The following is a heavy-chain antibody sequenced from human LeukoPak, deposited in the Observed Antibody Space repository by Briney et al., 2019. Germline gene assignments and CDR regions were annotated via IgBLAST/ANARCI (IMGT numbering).Heavy chain of an antibody. J-gene: IGHJ4*02. CDR1: GYSFTSHW. CDR2: VYPADSDT. V-gene: IGHV5-51*01. CDR3: ARVRYDSSGYYTFDH. D-gene: IGHD3-22*01. Sequence: GESLKISCNSFGYSFTSHWIGWVRQMPGKGLEWMGVVYPADSDTRYSPSFQGQVTLSADKSISTAYLQWSSVKASDTAMYFCARVRYDSSGYYTFDHWGQGTLVTVSS.